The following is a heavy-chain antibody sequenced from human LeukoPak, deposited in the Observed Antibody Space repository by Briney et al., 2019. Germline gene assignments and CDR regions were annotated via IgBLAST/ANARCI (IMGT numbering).Heavy chain of an antibody. CDR3: AKGYCSSTSCPLGY. CDR2: ISGSGGST. D-gene: IGHD2-2*01. CDR1: GFTFSSYA. V-gene: IGHV3-23*01. Sequence: PGGSLRLSCAASGFTFSSYAMSWVRQAPGKGLEWVSGISGSGGSTYYADSVKGRFTISRDNSKNTLYLQMNSLRAEDTAVYYCAKGYCSSTSCPLGYWGQGTLVTVSS. J-gene: IGHJ4*02.